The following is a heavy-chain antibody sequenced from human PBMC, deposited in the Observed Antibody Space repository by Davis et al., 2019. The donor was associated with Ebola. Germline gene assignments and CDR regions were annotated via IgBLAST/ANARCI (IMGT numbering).Heavy chain of an antibody. J-gene: IGHJ4*02. D-gene: IGHD2/OR15-2a*01. CDR3: SADPGLQYYY. V-gene: IGHV1-58*01. CDR1: GFTFSTSA. Sequence: SVKVSCKASGFTFSTSAVQWVRQARGQRLEWIGWIVVGSGKTNYAQKFQERVIITRDMSTSTAYIQVSSLRSEDTAVYYCSADPGLQYYYWGQGTLVTVSS. CDR2: IVVGSGKT.